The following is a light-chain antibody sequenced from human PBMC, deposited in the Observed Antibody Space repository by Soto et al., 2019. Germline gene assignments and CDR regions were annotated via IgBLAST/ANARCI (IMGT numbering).Light chain of an antibody. CDR1: SSDVGGYNY. CDR3: CSYAGSSTLM. J-gene: IGLJ3*02. Sequence: QSALTRPASVSGSPGQSITISCTGTSSDVGGYNYVSWYQQHPGKAPKLMIYDVSNRPSGVSNRFSGSKSGNTASLTISGLQAEDEADYYCCSYAGSSTLMFGGGTKLTVL. CDR2: DVS. V-gene: IGLV2-23*02.